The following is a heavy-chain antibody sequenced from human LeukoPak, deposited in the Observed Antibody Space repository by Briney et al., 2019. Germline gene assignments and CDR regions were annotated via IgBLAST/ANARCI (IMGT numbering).Heavy chain of an antibody. CDR1: GYTFTVYY. J-gene: IGHJ4*02. CDR3: ARVLEGRWLEFGEVDY. V-gene: IGHV1-2*02. CDR2: INPNSGGT. D-gene: IGHD5-24*01. Sequence: ASVKVSCKASGYTFTVYYIHWVRPAPGQGLEWMGWINPNSGGTNYAQKFQGRVTMTRDTSISTAYMGLSRLRSDDTAVYYCARVLEGRWLEFGEVDYWGQGTLVTVSS.